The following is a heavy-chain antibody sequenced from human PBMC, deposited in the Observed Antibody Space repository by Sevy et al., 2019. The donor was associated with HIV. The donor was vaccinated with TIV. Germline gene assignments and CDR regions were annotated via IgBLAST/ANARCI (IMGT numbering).Heavy chain of an antibody. Sequence: ASVKVSCKTFGYTFSNHYIHWVRQAPGHGLEWMGVINPSGGSTNYALRFQGRVTMTRDPSTSTFYMDLSSLRSEDTAVYYCARDRYASGDFDYWGQGTLVTVSS. V-gene: IGHV1-46*01. CDR2: INPSGGST. CDR1: GYTFSNHY. D-gene: IGHD6-19*01. CDR3: ARDRYASGDFDY. J-gene: IGHJ4*02.